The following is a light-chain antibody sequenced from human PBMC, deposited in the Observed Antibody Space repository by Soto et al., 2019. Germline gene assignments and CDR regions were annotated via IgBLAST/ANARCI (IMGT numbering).Light chain of an antibody. CDR3: AAWDDSLSAWV. Sequence: QSVLTQPPSASGTPGQRVTISCSGSSSNIGTNNVHWFQQFPGTAPNLLIYINNRRPSGVPDRFSGSKSGTSASLAISGLRSEDEADYYCAAWDDSLSAWVFGGGTKLTVL. CDR2: INN. CDR1: SSNIGTNN. V-gene: IGLV1-47*01. J-gene: IGLJ3*02.